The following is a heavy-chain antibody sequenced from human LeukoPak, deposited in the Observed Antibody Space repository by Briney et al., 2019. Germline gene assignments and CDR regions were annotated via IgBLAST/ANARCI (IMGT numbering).Heavy chain of an antibody. CDR3: ARQGMARGLVIDY. CDR1: GFTFSSYW. D-gene: IGHD3/OR15-3a*01. CDR2: IKQDGSEK. Sequence: GGSLRLSCAASGFTFSSYWMSWVRQAPGKGLEWVANIKQDGSEKYYVDSVKGRFTISRDNAKNSLYLQMNSLRAEDTALYYCARQGMARGLVIDYWGQGTLVTVSS. V-gene: IGHV3-7*01. J-gene: IGHJ4*02.